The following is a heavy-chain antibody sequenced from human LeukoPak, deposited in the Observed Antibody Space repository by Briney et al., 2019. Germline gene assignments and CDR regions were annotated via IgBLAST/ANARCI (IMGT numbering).Heavy chain of an antibody. D-gene: IGHD2-15*01. Sequence: RPSETLSLTCAVSGGSISSSNWWSWVRQPPGKGLEWIGNIRHAGTTYYNPSLQSRVTISLDTSINQFSLKLTSLTAADTAVYYCARGEAVSSTYSPERYWGQGTLVSVSS. J-gene: IGHJ4*02. V-gene: IGHV4-4*02. CDR3: ARGEAVSSTYSPERY. CDR2: IRHAGTT. CDR1: GGSISSSNW.